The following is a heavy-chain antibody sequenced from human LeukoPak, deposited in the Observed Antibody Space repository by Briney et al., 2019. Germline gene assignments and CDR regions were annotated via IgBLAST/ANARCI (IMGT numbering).Heavy chain of an antibody. D-gene: IGHD5-18*01. CDR3: ARASMVTDYYYYYYMDV. CDR1: GFTFSSYS. J-gene: IGHJ6*03. V-gene: IGHV3-21*01. Sequence: GGSLRLSCAASGFTFSSYSMNWARQAPGKGLEWVSSISSSSSYIYYADSVKGRFTISRDNAKNSLYLQMNSLRAEDTAVYYCARASMVTDYYYYYYMDVWGKGTTVTISS. CDR2: ISSSSSYI.